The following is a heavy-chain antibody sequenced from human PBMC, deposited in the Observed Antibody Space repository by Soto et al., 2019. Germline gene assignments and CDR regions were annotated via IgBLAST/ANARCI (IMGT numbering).Heavy chain of an antibody. V-gene: IGHV3-30*18. CDR1: GFTFSSYG. CDR2: ISYDGSNK. Sequence: GGSLRLSCAASGFTFSSYGMHWVRQAPGKGLEWVAVISYDGSNKYYADSVKGRFTISRDNSKNTLYLQMNSLRAEDTAVYYCAKVGGGLNAARPIYIPKNYYYYYYMDVWGKGTTVTVSS. J-gene: IGHJ6*03. CDR3: AKVGGGLNAARPIYIPKNYYYYYYMDV. D-gene: IGHD6-6*01.